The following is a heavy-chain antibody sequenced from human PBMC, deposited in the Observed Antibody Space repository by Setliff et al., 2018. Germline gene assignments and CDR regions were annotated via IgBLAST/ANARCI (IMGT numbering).Heavy chain of an antibody. D-gene: IGHD3-10*01. CDR3: ARLSHAYYYGSGSYFGFDP. Sequence: ASVKVSCKASGYTFTSYDINWVRQATGQGLEWMGWMNPNSGNTGYAQKFQGRVTMTRNTSISTAYMELSSLRSEDTAVYYCARLSHAYYYGSGSYFGFDPWGQGTLVTVSS. J-gene: IGHJ5*02. CDR2: MNPNSGNT. CDR1: GYTFTSYD. V-gene: IGHV1-8*01.